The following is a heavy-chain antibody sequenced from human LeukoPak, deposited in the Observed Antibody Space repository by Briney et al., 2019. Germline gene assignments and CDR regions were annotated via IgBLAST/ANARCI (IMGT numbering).Heavy chain of an antibody. J-gene: IGHJ6*03. CDR1: GGSISSGSYY. D-gene: IGHD6-13*01. CDR2: IYTSGST. Sequence: SETLSLTCTVSGGSISSGSYYCSWIRQPAGKGLEWIGRIYTSGSTNYNPSLKSRVTISVDTSKNQFSLKLSSVTAADTAVYYCARGLVWESYYYYMDVWGKGTTVTVSS. CDR3: ARGLVWESYYYYMDV. V-gene: IGHV4-61*02.